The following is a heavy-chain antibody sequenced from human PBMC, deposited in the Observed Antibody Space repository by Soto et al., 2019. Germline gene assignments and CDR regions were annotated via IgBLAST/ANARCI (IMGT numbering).Heavy chain of an antibody. CDR3: ATDLSQLERQTDFDY. CDR1: GYTLTELS. J-gene: IGHJ4*02. Sequence: AASVKVSCKVSGYTLTELSMHWVRQAPGKGLEWVGGFDPEDGETIYAQKFQGRVTMTEDTSTDTAYMELSSLRSEDTAVYYCATDLSQLERQTDFDYWGQGTLVTVSS. D-gene: IGHD3-3*01. CDR2: FDPEDGET. V-gene: IGHV1-24*01.